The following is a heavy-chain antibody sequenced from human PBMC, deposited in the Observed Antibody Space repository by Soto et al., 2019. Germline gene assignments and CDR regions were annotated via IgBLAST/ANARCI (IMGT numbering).Heavy chain of an antibody. J-gene: IGHJ4*02. CDR1: GFSFDDYA. CDR3: EKGRTGWLGTWLEY. V-gene: IGHV3-9*01. D-gene: IGHD6-19*01. CDR2: INWNTGSI. Sequence: EVPLVESGGGLVQPGRSLRLSCAASGFSFDDYAMHWVRQAPGKGLEWVSGINWNTGSIAHADSVKGRFTISKDNAKNSLYLQMNSLRAEDTALYYCEKGRTGWLGTWLEYWGQGTLVTVSS.